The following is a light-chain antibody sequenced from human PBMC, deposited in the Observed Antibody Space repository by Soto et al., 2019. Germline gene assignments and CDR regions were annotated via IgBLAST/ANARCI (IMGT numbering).Light chain of an antibody. J-gene: IGKJ5*01. CDR3: QQYGTSEII. CDR2: DTS. CDR1: QSLANSF. Sequence: ESELTQSPGTLSLSPVERANLSCSSSQSLANSFIAWYQQKPGQAPRLLIYDTSSRASGIPDRFSGSGSGTDFTLTISRLETEDFAVFYCQQYGTSEIIFGQGTRLEI. V-gene: IGKV3-20*01.